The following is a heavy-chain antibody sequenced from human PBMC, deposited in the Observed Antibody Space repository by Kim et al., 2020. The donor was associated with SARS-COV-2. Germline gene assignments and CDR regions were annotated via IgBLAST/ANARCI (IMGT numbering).Heavy chain of an antibody. CDR1: GFTFSSYG. V-gene: IGHV3-33*01. CDR3: ARDREMRSIVVVPAAMKFRSYYFDY. CDR2: IWYDGSNK. D-gene: IGHD2-2*01. J-gene: IGHJ4*02. Sequence: GGSLRLSCAASGFTFSSYGMHWVRQAPGKGLEWVAVIWYDGSNKYYADSVKGRFTISRDNSKNTLYLQMNSLRAEDTAVYYCARDREMRSIVVVPAAMKFRSYYFDYWGQGTLVTVSS.